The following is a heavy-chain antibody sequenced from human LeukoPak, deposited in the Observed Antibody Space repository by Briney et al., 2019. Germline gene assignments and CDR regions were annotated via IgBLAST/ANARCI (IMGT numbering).Heavy chain of an antibody. CDR2: INPNSGGT. Sequence: ASVKVSCTASGYTFTGYYMHWVRQAPGQGFEWMGGINPNSGGTNYAQKFQGRVTMTRETSISTAYMELRRLRSADTAVYYCARVVLYGPGRLSWPNYGMDVWGQGTTVTVSS. CDR1: GYTFTGYY. V-gene: IGHV1-2*02. CDR3: ARVVLYGPGRLSWPNYGMDV. D-gene: IGHD3-10*01. J-gene: IGHJ6*02.